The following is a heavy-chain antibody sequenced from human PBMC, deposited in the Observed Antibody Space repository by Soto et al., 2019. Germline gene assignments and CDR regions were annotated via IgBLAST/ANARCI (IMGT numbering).Heavy chain of an antibody. Sequence: ASVKVSCKASGYTFTSYYMHWVRQAPGQGLEWVGIINPSGGSTSYAQKFEGRVTMTRDTSTSTVYMELNSLRSEDTALYYCATLGIAAPGDDAFENWGQGTMVTVSS. J-gene: IGHJ3*02. CDR1: GYTFTSYY. V-gene: IGHV1-46*01. D-gene: IGHD6-13*01. CDR2: INPSGGST. CDR3: ATLGIAAPGDDAFEN.